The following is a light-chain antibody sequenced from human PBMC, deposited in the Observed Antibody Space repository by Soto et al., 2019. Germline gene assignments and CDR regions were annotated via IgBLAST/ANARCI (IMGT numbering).Light chain of an antibody. J-gene: IGKJ2*01. CDR1: QTISTY. CDR2: AAS. Sequence: DIQMTQSPPSLSASVGDTITITCRASQTISTYLDWYQVTPGKAPKILIYAASTLQDGVPSRFSGSGSGTYFTLTINSLQPEDFAVYYCQHYGGSPLYTFGQGTKVDIK. CDR3: QHYGGSPLYT. V-gene: IGKV1-39*01.